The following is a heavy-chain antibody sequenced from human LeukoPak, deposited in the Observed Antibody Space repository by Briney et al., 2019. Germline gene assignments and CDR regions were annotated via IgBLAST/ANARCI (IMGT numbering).Heavy chain of an antibody. CDR2: ISYDGTYK. V-gene: IGHV3-30-3*01. Sequence: GGSLRLSCAASGFTFSYYAIHWVRQAQGKGLEWVAVISYDGTYKYYADSVKGRFNISRDNSKNTLFLQMNSLGAEDTAVYYCARGVVVVAEYHFDYWGQGTLVTVSS. CDR3: ARGVVVVAEYHFDY. J-gene: IGHJ4*02. CDR1: GFTFSYYA. D-gene: IGHD2-15*01.